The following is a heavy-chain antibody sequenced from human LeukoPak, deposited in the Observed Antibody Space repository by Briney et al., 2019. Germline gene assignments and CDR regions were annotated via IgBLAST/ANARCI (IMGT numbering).Heavy chain of an antibody. CDR3: ARDHAYYDSSGYFIDAFDI. V-gene: IGHV4-61*01. D-gene: IGHD3-22*01. J-gene: IGHJ3*02. Sequence: PSETLSLTCTVSGGSISSSSYYWSWIRQPPGKGLEWIGYIYYSGSTNYNPSLKSRVTISVDTSKNQFSLKLSSVTAADTAVYYCARDHAYYDSSGYFIDAFDIWGQGTMVTVSS. CDR2: IYYSGST. CDR1: GGSISSSSYY.